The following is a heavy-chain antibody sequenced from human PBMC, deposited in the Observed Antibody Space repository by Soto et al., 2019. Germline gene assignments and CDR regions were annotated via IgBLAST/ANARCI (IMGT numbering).Heavy chain of an antibody. CDR3: VGIVATNYYYYGMDV. D-gene: IGHD5-12*01. V-gene: IGHV4-31*03. CDR1: GGSISSGGYY. J-gene: IGHJ6*02. Sequence: SETLSLTCTVSGGSISSGGYYWSWIRQHPGKGLEWIGYIYYSGSTYYNPSLKSRVTISVDTSKNQFSPKLSSVTAADTAVYYCVGIVATNYYYYGMDVWGQGTTVTVSS. CDR2: IYYSGST.